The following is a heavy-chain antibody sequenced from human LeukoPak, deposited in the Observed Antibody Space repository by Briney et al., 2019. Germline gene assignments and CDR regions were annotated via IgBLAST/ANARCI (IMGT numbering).Heavy chain of an antibody. CDR1: GFTFSSYA. CDR2: ISYDGSNK. V-gene: IGHV3-30*04. Sequence: GGSLRLSCAASGFTFSSYAMQWVRQAPGKGLEWVAVISYDGSNKYYADSVKGRFTISRDNSKNTLYLQMNSLRAEDTAVYYCAKWKYSNSGIDDYWGQGTLVTVSP. D-gene: IGHD6-6*01. J-gene: IGHJ4*02. CDR3: AKWKYSNSGIDDY.